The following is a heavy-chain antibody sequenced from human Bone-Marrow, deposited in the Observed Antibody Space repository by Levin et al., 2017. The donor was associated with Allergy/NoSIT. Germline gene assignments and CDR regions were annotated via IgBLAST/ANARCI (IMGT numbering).Heavy chain of an antibody. CDR2: ISGSGGST. D-gene: IGHD3-3*01. CDR3: RTPELRFLEWLFSYYYYGMDV. J-gene: IGHJ6*02. CDR1: GFTFSSYA. Sequence: GESLKISCAASGFTFSSYAMSWVRQAPGKGLEWVSAISGSGGSTYYADSVKGRFTISRDNSKNTLYLQMNSLRAEDTAVYYCRTPELRFLEWLFSYYYYGMDVWGQGTTVTVSS. V-gene: IGHV3-23*01.